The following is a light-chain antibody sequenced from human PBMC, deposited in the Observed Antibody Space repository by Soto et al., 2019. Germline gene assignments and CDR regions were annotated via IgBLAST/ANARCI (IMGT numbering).Light chain of an antibody. CDR3: QLYDNLPIT. J-gene: IGKJ5*01. CDR2: DAA. CDR1: HDISNS. Sequence: DIQMTQSPPYLSTSVGDRVTITCQASHDISNSLYWFQQRPGQAPKLLIYDAAKLETGVPPRFSGSGSVTDFTFTISSLQPEAIATYYSQLYDNLPITLGRGTRLEIK. V-gene: IGKV1-33*01.